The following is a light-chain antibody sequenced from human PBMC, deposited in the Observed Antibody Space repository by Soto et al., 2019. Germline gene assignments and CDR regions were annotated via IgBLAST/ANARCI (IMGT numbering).Light chain of an antibody. CDR2: AAS. CDR3: QQRNNWRDT. CDR1: QSVGRNY. J-gene: IGKJ5*01. V-gene: IGKV3D-20*02. Sequence: EIMLSQSPGTLSLSPGEGATLSCRASQSVGRNYLAWYQQKPGQAPRLLIYAASSRATGIPDRFSGSVSGTGFTLTISSLEPEDFAVYYCQQRNNWRDTFGQGTRLEIK.